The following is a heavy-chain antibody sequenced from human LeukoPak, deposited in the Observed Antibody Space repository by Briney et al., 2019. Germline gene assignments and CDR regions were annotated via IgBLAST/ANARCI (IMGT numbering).Heavy chain of an antibody. CDR1: GGSISSGDYY. Sequence: SETLSPTCTVSGGSISSGDYYWSWIRQPPGKGLEWIGYIYYSGSTYYNPSLKSRVTISVDTSKNQFSLKLSSVTAADTAVYCCARGGRFKWASMVTPDFDYWGQGTLVTVSS. J-gene: IGHJ4*02. CDR3: ARGGRFKWASMVTPDFDY. D-gene: IGHD5-18*01. CDR2: IYYSGST. V-gene: IGHV4-30-4*01.